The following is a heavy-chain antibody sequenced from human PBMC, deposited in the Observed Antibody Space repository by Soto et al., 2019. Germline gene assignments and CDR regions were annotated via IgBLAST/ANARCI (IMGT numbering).Heavy chain of an antibody. D-gene: IGHD6-13*01. Sequence: GGSLRLACAASGFIFSSYNMNWVRQAPGKGLEWISYIRISGSSGSSTTYYADSVKGRFTISRDNAKNSLYLQMSSLRDEDTAVYYCARDGDSSRSTDFDYWGQGTLVTVSS. CDR3: ARDGDSSRSTDFDY. J-gene: IGHJ4*02. CDR1: GFIFSSYN. V-gene: IGHV3-48*02. CDR2: IRISGSSGSSTT.